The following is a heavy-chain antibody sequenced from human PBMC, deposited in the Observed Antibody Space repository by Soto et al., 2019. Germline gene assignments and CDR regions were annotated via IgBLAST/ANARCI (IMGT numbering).Heavy chain of an antibody. D-gene: IGHD3-16*01. CDR3: ASVQFASVWRYAGDY. J-gene: IGHJ4*02. Sequence: QVQLVQSGAEVKKPGASVKVSCKASGYTFTTYYMHWVRQAPGQGLEWLGIINPSDGSATYAQKFQGRVTITRDTSTSTVYMDLSSLTSEDTAVYYCASVQFASVWRYAGDYWGQGTLVTVSS. V-gene: IGHV1-46*01. CDR2: INPSDGSA. CDR1: GYTFTTYY.